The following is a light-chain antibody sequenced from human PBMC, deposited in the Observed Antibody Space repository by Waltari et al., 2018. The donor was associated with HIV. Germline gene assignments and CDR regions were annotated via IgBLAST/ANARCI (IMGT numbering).Light chain of an antibody. V-gene: IGKV3-15*01. Sequence: ELVMTQSPATLSVSPGERATLSCRASQSISSNLAWYQQKPGQAPRLLIYGVSTRTTGTPARFSGSGSGTDFTLTISSLQSEDFAVYYCQQFNSWPRTFGPGTKVET. J-gene: IGKJ1*01. CDR3: QQFNSWPRT. CDR2: GVS. CDR1: QSISSN.